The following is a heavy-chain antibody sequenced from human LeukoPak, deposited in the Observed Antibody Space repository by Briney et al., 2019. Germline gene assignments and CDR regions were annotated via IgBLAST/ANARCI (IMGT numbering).Heavy chain of an antibody. V-gene: IGHV1-46*01. Sequence: GASVKVSCKASGYTFSSYYMHWVRQAPGQGLEWMGIINPSGGSTSYAQKFQGRVTMTRDTSTSTLYMELSSLRSEDTAVYYCARSGAYLHYYDSSGSLKNWFDPWGQGTLVTVSS. CDR1: GYTFSSYY. CDR3: ARSGAYLHYYDSSGSLKNWFDP. CDR2: INPSGGST. D-gene: IGHD3-22*01. J-gene: IGHJ5*02.